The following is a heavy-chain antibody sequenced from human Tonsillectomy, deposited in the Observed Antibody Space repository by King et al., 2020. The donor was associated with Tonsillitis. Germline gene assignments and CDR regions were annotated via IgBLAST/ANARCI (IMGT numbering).Heavy chain of an antibody. V-gene: IGHV3-48*02. CDR2: ISSRSSII. J-gene: IGHJ5*01. D-gene: IGHD3-10*01. Sequence: VQLVESGGDLVQPGGSLRLSCAASGFTFSSYNMNWVRQAPGKGLEWVSYISSRSSIIDYADSVKGRFTISRDNAKNSLYLQMTSLRDEDTAVYYCARGGALWFGELSLFDSWGQGTLVTVSS. CDR1: GFTFSSYN. CDR3: ARGGALWFGELSLFDS.